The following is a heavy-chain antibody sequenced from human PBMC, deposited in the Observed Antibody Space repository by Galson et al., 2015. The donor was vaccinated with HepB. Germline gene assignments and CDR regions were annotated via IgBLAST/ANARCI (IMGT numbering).Heavy chain of an antibody. J-gene: IGHJ4*02. Sequence: SVKVSCKASGFTFTTYHMHWVRQAPGQGLEWMGIISPSGFTNHAQKFQDRLTMTRDTSTTTVYMELSSLRSDDTAVYYCARGHYDSSGYSYFDYWGQGSLVAVSS. D-gene: IGHD3-22*01. CDR3: ARGHYDSSGYSYFDY. CDR1: GFTFTTYH. CDR2: ISPSGFT. V-gene: IGHV1-46*03.